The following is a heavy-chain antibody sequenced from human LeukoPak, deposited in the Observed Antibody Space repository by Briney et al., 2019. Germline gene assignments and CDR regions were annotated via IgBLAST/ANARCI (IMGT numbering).Heavy chain of an antibody. CDR2: ISSSGSTI. D-gene: IGHD6-19*01. V-gene: IGHV3-48*03. CDR3: ARETGSGWIIFDY. J-gene: IGHJ4*02. Sequence: GGSLRLSCAASGFTFSSYEMNWVRQAPGKGLEWVSYISSSGSTIYYADSVKGRFTISRDNAKNSLYLQMNSLRAEDTAVYYCARETGSGWIIFDYWGQGTLVTVSS. CDR1: GFTFSSYE.